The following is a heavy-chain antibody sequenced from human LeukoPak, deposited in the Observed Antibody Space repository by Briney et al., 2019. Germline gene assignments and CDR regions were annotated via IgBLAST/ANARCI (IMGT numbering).Heavy chain of an antibody. CDR3: ARGGEQLVRVRGAFDI. Sequence: GGSLRLSCAASGFTFSSYAMHWVRQAPGKGLEWVAVISYDGSNKYYADSVKGRFTISRDNSKNTLYLQMNSLRAEDTAVYYCARGGEQLVRVRGAFDIWGQGTMVTVSS. D-gene: IGHD6-6*01. J-gene: IGHJ3*02. CDR1: GFTFSSYA. V-gene: IGHV3-30-3*01. CDR2: ISYDGSNK.